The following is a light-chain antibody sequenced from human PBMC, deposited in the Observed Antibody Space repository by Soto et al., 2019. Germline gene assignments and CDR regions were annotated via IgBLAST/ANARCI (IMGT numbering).Light chain of an antibody. CDR3: QQYKSWPPIT. V-gene: IGKV3-15*01. Sequence: IVMTQSPTPLSVSPGERATLSCRASQSVSSSLAWYQQKPGRAPRLLIYGASTRATGTPARFSGSGSGTEFTLTISSLQSEDFAVYYCQQYKSWPPITFGQGTRLEIK. J-gene: IGKJ5*01. CDR2: GAS. CDR1: QSVSSS.